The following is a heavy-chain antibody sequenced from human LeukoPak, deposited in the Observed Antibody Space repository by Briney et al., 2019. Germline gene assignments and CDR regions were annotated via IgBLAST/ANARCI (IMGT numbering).Heavy chain of an antibody. D-gene: IGHD3-3*01. J-gene: IGHJ4*02. CDR1: GGSISSSNW. CDR2: IYHSGST. CDR3: ARDPGGYDFWSGYYYKLYYFDY. V-gene: IGHV4-4*02. Sequence: SGTLSLTCAVSGGSISSSNWWSWVRQPPGKGLEWIGEIYHSGSTNYNPSLKSRVTISVDKSKNQFSLKLSSVTAADTAVYYCARDPGGYDFWSGYYYKLYYFDYWGQGTLVTVSS.